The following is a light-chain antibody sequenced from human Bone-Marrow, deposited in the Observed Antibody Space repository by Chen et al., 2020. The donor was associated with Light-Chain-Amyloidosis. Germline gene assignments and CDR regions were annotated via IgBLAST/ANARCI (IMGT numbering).Light chain of an antibody. V-gene: IGLV1-51*01. CDR1: SSNIGKHY. Sequence: QSALTQPPSLSAAPGQNVTISCSGRSSNIGKHYVSWYQQLPGTAPKLLIYDSNKRPSGIPDRFSGTQSRTSAALGITGLQTGDEADYYCGAWDISLSGRVFGGGTRLTVL. CDR3: GAWDISLSGRV. J-gene: IGLJ3*02. CDR2: DSN.